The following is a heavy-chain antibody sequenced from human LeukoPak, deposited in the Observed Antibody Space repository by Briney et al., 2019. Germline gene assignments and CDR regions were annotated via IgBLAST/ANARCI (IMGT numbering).Heavy chain of an antibody. Sequence: SETLSLTCAVSGYSISSGNYWGWIRQPPGKGLEWIGSVYHRGNTYYSPSLKSRVTISVDTSKNQFSLKLSSVTAADTAVYYCARSHSIWTSFDYWGQGTLVTVSS. J-gene: IGHJ4*02. V-gene: IGHV4-38-2*01. CDR1: GYSISSGNY. D-gene: IGHD3/OR15-3a*01. CDR3: ARSHSIWTSFDY. CDR2: VYHRGNT.